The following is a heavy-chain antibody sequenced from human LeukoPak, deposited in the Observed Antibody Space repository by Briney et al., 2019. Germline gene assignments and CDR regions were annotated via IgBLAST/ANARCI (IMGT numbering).Heavy chain of an antibody. V-gene: IGHV4-34*01. Sequence: PSETLSLTCAVYGGSFSGYYWSWIRQPPGRGLEWIGEINHSGSTNYNPSLKSRVTMSVDTSKNQFSLKLSSVTAADTAVYYCARNYYDFWSGYYFDYWGQGTLVTVSS. CDR2: INHSGST. D-gene: IGHD3-3*01. CDR1: GGSFSGYY. J-gene: IGHJ4*02. CDR3: ARNYYDFWSGYYFDY.